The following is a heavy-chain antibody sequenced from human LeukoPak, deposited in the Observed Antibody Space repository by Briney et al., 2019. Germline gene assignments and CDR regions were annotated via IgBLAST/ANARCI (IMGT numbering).Heavy chain of an antibody. Sequence: GGSLRLSCAASGFTFSSYEMNWVRQAPGKGLEWVSYISSSGSTIYYADSVKGRFTISRDNSKNTLYLQMNSLRAEDTAVYYCAKDLGGYCSGGSCYPILDYWGQGTLVTVSS. J-gene: IGHJ4*02. CDR3: AKDLGGYCSGGSCYPILDY. CDR2: ISSSGSTI. CDR1: GFTFSSYE. D-gene: IGHD2-15*01. V-gene: IGHV3-48*03.